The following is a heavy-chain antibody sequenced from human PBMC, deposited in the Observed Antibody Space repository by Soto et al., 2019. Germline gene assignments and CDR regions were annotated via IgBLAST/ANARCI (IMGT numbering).Heavy chain of an antibody. Sequence: GGSLRLSCAASGFTFSSYSMNWVRQAPGKGLEWVSYISSSSSTIYYADSVKGRFTISRDNAKNSLYLQMNSLRDEDTAVYYCARYNWNYWGQYYFDYWGQGTLVTVSS. D-gene: IGHD1-7*01. V-gene: IGHV3-48*02. CDR3: ARYNWNYWGQYYFDY. J-gene: IGHJ4*02. CDR2: ISSSSSTI. CDR1: GFTFSSYS.